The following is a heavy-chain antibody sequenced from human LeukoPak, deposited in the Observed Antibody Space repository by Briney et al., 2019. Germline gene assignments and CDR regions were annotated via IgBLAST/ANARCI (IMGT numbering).Heavy chain of an antibody. D-gene: IGHD3-3*01. CDR1: GGTFSSYA. V-gene: IGHV1-69*13. CDR3: ATRTYYDFWSGYYYFDY. J-gene: IGHJ4*02. Sequence: ASVKVSCKASGGTFSSYAISWVRQAPGQGLEWLGGIIPIFGTANYAQKFQGRVTITADGSTSTAYMELSSLRSEDTAVYYCATRTYYDFWSGYYYFDYWGQGTLVTVSS. CDR2: IIPIFGTA.